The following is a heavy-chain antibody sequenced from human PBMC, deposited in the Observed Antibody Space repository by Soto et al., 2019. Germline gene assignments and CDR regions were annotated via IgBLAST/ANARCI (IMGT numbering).Heavy chain of an antibody. Sequence: GGSLRLSXAASGFTFSSYAMSWVRQAPGKGLEWVSAISGSGGSTYYADSVKGRFTISRDNSKNTLYLQMNSLRAEDTAVYYCAKDPRGITTFYYGMDVWGQGTTVTVSS. J-gene: IGHJ6*02. CDR3: AKDPRGITTFYYGMDV. CDR2: ISGSGGST. CDR1: GFTFSSYA. D-gene: IGHD3-16*01. V-gene: IGHV3-23*01.